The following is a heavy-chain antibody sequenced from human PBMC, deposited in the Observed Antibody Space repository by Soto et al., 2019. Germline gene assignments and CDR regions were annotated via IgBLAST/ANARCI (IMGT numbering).Heavy chain of an antibody. CDR3: AKSAASEDDYFYYGMDV. Sequence: EVQLLESGGGLVQPGGSLRLSCAASGFTFNSHAMSWVRQAPGKGLEWVSAFSGSGGSTYYADSVKGRFTISRDNSKNTLYLQMNSLRAEDTAVYYCAKSAASEDDYFYYGMDVWGQGTTVTVSS. D-gene: IGHD6-25*01. CDR2: FSGSGGST. J-gene: IGHJ6*02. V-gene: IGHV3-23*01. CDR1: GFTFNSHA.